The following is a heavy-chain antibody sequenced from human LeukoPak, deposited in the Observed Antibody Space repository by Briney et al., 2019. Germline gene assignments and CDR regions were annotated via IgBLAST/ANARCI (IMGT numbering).Heavy chain of an antibody. J-gene: IGHJ2*01. CDR1: GFTFSNLA. CDR3: VKDNYADYASGGVDWYFDL. CDR2: ISGSGGGT. V-gene: IGHV3-23*01. Sequence: GGSLRLSCAASGFTFSNLAMGWVRQAPGKGLAWVSGISGSGGGTYYVDSVRGRFTISRDNSKNTLFLDMNNMRADDTAVYSCVKDNYADYASGGVDWYFDLWGRGTLVTVSS. D-gene: IGHD4-17*01.